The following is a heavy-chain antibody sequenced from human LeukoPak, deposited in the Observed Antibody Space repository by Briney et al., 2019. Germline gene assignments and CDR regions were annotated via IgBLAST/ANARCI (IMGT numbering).Heavy chain of an antibody. CDR3: ARVVAAPGDSFYSGLDV. CDR2: RNPISGSA. V-gene: IGHV1-46*01. D-gene: IGHD6-13*01. Sequence: GASVKVSCKASGYTFTIYHTHWVRQAPGQGLEWLGVRNPISGSANYAQNFQGRVTVTRDTSTSTVHMQLGSLRSDDTAVYYCARVVAAPGDSFYSGLDVWGQGTTVTVSS. J-gene: IGHJ6*02. CDR1: GYTFTIYH.